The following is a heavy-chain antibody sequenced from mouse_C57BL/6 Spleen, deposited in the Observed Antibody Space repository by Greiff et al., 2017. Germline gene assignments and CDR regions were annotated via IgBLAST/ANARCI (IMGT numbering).Heavy chain of an antibody. Sequence: QVQLQQPGAELVKPGASVKMSCKASGYTFTSYWITWVKQRPGQGLEWIGDLYPGSGSTNYNEKFKSKATLTVDTSSSTAYMQLSILTSEDSAVYYCARYGDSNDAMDYWGQGTSVTVAS. CDR3: ARYGDSNDAMDY. CDR2: LYPGSGST. D-gene: IGHD2-5*01. V-gene: IGHV1-55*01. CDR1: GYTFTSYW. J-gene: IGHJ4*01.